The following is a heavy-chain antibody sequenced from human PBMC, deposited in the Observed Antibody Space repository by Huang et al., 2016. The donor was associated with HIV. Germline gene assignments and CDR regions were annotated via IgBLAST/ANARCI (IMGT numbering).Heavy chain of an antibody. V-gene: IGHV4-34*02. CDR3: ARGHYNFGSGSSTSWYFDL. CDR2: ISACVAA. D-gene: IGHD3-3*01. CDR1: GGYFSQYY. Sequence: QIPLEQWGAGQLKHSETLSLTCPVSGGYFSQYYWSWLRQTPGKGLEWIGVISACVAATYDPYLSNRVARSLFSSRSQFSLIMKSVSAADSGVYYCARGHYNFGSGSSTSWYFDLWGRGILVTVSS. J-gene: IGHJ2*01.